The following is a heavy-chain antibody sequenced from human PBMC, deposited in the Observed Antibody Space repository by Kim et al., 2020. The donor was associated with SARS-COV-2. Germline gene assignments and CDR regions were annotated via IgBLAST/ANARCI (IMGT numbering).Heavy chain of an antibody. D-gene: IGHD1-26*01. Sequence: GGSLRLSCSASGFAFSAYDMHWVRQAPGKGLEYVSSISKTGYTAYYADSLQGRFITSRDNSKNTLYLQMSSLRVDDTAVYYCVKPIDGSPASAGVWGQGTMVIVSS. CDR2: ISKTGYTA. J-gene: IGHJ3*01. CDR1: GFAFSAYD. V-gene: IGHV3-64D*09. CDR3: VKPIDGSPASAGV.